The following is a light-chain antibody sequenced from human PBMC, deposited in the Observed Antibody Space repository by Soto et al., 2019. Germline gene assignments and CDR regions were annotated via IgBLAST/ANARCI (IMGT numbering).Light chain of an antibody. CDR1: QSVSSY. CDR3: QQRSNWPPT. J-gene: IGKJ4*01. CDR2: DAS. V-gene: IGKV3-11*01. Sequence: EIVLTQSPATLSLSPGDRATLSCRASQSVSSYLAWYQQKPGQAPRLLIYDASNRATGIPARFSGSGSGTAFTLTITTLEPEDFAVYYCQQRSNWPPTFGGGTKVEIK.